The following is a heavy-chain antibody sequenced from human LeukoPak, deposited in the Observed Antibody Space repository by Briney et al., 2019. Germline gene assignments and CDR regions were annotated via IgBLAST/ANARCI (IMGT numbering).Heavy chain of an antibody. CDR2: INHSGST. CDR3: ARGGCSSTSCTSYYYYYMDV. D-gene: IGHD2-2*01. Sequence: SETLSLTCAVYGGSFSGYYWSWIRQPPGKGLEWIGEINHSGSTNYNPSLKSRVTISVDTSKNQFSLKLSSVTAADTAVYYCARGGCSSTSCTSYYYYYMDVWGKGTTVTVSS. J-gene: IGHJ6*03. V-gene: IGHV4-34*01. CDR1: GGSFSGYY.